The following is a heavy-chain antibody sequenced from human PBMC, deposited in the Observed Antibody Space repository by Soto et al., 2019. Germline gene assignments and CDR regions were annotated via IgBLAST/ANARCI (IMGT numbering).Heavy chain of an antibody. J-gene: IGHJ4*02. CDR1: GFTFSDYY. V-gene: IGHV3-11*03. D-gene: IGHD6-13*01. Sequence: PGGSLRLSCAASGFTFSDYYMSWIRQAPGKGLEWVSYISSSSSYTNYADSVKGRFTFSRDNSKNTLSLQMNSLRAEDTAVYYCARRTSSWSFDYWGQGTLVTAPQ. CDR3: ARRTSSWSFDY. CDR2: ISSSSSYT.